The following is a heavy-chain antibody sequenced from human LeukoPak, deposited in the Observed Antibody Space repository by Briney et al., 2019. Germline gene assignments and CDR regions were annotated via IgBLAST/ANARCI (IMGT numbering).Heavy chain of an antibody. CDR3: AKDPKRPPGV. Sequence: GGSLRLSCAASGFTFGNYAMSWVRQAPGKGLEWVSAIRGSGGSTYYADSVKGRFTISRDNSKNTLYLQMNSLRAEDTAVYYCAKDPKRPPGVWGQGTLVTVSS. J-gene: IGHJ4*02. V-gene: IGHV3-23*01. CDR1: GFTFGNYA. CDR2: IRGSGGST.